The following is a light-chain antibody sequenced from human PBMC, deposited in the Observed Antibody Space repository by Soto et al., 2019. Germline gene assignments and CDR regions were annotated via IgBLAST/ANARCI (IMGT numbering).Light chain of an antibody. V-gene: IGKV1-5*03. CDR2: KSS. Sequence: DIQMTQSPSTLSASVGDRVTITCRASQSLGTWLAWYQHKPGKDPKLLIYKSSSLQSGVTSRFRGGGSGTEFNLAISRLQPDDFASYYCMQYKTFSPGFGGGTKVEIK. CDR1: QSLGTW. CDR3: MQYKTFSPG. J-gene: IGKJ4*01.